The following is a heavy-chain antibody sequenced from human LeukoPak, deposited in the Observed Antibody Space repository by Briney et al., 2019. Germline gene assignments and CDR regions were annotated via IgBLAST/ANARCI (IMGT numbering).Heavy chain of an antibody. V-gene: IGHV4-61*09. Sequence: SETLSLTCTVSGGSISSGSYYWSWIRQPAGKGLEWIGHISTSGDTNYNPSLKSRVTISLDTSKNQFSLKLSSVIVADTAVYYCARGSSFTSVDYWGQGTLVTVSS. J-gene: IGHJ4*02. D-gene: IGHD6-13*01. CDR2: ISTSGDT. CDR1: GGSISSGSYY. CDR3: ARGSSFTSVDY.